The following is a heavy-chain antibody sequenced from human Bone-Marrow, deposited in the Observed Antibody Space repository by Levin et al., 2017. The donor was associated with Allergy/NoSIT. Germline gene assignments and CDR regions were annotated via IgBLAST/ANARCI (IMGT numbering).Heavy chain of an antibody. J-gene: IGHJ6*02. V-gene: IGHV4-39*06. Sequence: SETLSLTCTVSGGSVSDNNYYWGWIRQPPGKGLEWIGIIFYTGTTYYDPSLESLVTISVDTSKNQFALRLSSVTAADTGVYFCARDASRGGLDVWGRGTTVTVSS. CDR2: IFYTGTT. CDR3: ARDASRGGLDV. CDR1: GGSVSDNNYY.